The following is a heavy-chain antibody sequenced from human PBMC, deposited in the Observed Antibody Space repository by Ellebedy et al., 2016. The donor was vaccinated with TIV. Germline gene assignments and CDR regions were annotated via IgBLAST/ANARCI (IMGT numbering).Heavy chain of an antibody. Sequence: PGGSLRLSCAASGFTFSDYYMSWLRQAAAKGLEWVSYIIGSGRYRTYADFVKGRFTISRDNAKNSLFLQMNSLRAEDTAVYYCGSYCSSTSCPTDYNYGLDVWGQGTTVTVSS. J-gene: IGHJ6*02. CDR2: IIGSGRYR. CDR1: GFTFSDYY. D-gene: IGHD2-2*01. V-gene: IGHV3-11*06. CDR3: GSYCSSTSCPTDYNYGLDV.